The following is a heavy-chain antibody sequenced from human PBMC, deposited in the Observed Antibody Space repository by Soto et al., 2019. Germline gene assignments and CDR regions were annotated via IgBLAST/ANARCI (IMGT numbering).Heavy chain of an antibody. CDR1: GYSFTSYG. CDR3: ARHDCISSSCYYYYYYGMDV. CDR2: IIPIFDTA. Sequence: SVKVSCKASGYSFTSYGINWVRQAPGQGLEWIGWIIPIFDTANYAQKFQGRVTITADESTSTAYMELSSLRSEDTAVYYCARHDCISSSCYYYYYYGMDVWGQGTTVTVSS. J-gene: IGHJ6*02. V-gene: IGHV1-69*13. D-gene: IGHD2-2*01.